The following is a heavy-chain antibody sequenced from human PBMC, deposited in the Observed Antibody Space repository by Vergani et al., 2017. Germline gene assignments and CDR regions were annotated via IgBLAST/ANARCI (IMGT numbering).Heavy chain of an antibody. J-gene: IGHJ4*02. CDR2: ISAYNGNT. D-gene: IGHD3-22*01. CDR3: ASDRATYYYDSSGYYAKV. CDR1: GYTFTSYG. V-gene: IGHV1-18*01. Sequence: QVQLVQSGAEVKKPGASVKVSCKASGYTFTSYGISWVRQAPGQGLEWMGWISAYNGNTNYAQKLQGRVTMTTDTSTSTAYMELRSLISADTAVYYCASDRATYYYDSSGYYAKVWGQGTLVTVSS.